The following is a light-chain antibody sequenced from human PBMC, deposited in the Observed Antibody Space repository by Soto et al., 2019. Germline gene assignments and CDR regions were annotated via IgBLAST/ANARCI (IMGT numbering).Light chain of an antibody. J-gene: IGKJ2*01. CDR3: QQYNNWPLMYT. CDR2: GAS. V-gene: IGKV3-15*01. Sequence: EIVMTQSPATLSVSPGERATLSCRASQSVSSNLAWYQQKPGQAPRLLIYGASTRATGIPARFSGSGSGTEFTLTISSLQSEDFAVYDCQQYNNWPLMYTFGQGNKLEIK. CDR1: QSVSSN.